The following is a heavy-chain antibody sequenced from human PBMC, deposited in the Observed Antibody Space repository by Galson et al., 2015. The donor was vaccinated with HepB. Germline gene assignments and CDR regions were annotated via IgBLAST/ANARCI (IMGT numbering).Heavy chain of an antibody. V-gene: IGHV1-18*01. J-gene: IGHJ5*02. CDR2: ISAYDRST. D-gene: IGHD2-15*01. Sequence: SVKVSCKASGYTFSSYSITWVRQAPGQGLGWMGWISAYDRSTSYAQKLQGRVTMTTDTSTTTAYMELRSLRSDDTAVYYCARGALVAVVAATQNNWFDPWGQGTLVTVSS. CDR3: ARGALVAVVAATQNNWFDP. CDR1: GYTFSSYS.